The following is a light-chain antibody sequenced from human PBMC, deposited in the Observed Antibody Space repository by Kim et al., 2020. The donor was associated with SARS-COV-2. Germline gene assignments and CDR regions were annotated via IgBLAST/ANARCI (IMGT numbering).Light chain of an antibody. V-gene: IGLV3-21*04. CDR2: YDN. CDR1: NLGSKS. J-gene: IGLJ2*01. CDR3: QVWDSSSDHVV. Sequence: SYEPTQPPSVSVAPGQTARMTCGGDNLGSKSVHWYQQKPGQAPVLVIYYDNDRPSGIPDRLSGFKSGSTATLTISRVEAGDEAAYYCQVWDSSSDHVVFGGGTQLTVL.